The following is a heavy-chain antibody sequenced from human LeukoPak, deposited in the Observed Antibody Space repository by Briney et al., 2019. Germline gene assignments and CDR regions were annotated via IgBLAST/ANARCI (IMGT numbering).Heavy chain of an antibody. J-gene: IGHJ4*02. CDR1: GYTFTGYY. V-gene: IGHV1-46*01. Sequence: ASVKVSCKASGYTFTGYYMHWVRQAPGQGLEWMGIINLSVGSTSYAQKFQGRVTMTRDTSTSTVYMDLSSLRSEDTAVYYCARDPPNCSGGSCYSGYYFDYWGQGTLVTVSS. CDR2: INLSVGST. CDR3: ARDPPNCSGGSCYSGYYFDY. D-gene: IGHD2-15*01.